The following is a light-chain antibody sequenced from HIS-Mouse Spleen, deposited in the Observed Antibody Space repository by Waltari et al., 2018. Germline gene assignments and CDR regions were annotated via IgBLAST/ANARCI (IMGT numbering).Light chain of an antibody. CDR2: DAS. J-gene: IGKJ4*01. Sequence: EIVLTQSPATLSLSRGERATLSSRASQSVSSYLAWYQQKPGQAPRLLIYDASNRATGIPARFSGSGSGTDFTLTISSLEPEDFAVYYCQQRSNWLTFGGGTKVEIK. V-gene: IGKV3-11*01. CDR3: QQRSNWLT. CDR1: QSVSSY.